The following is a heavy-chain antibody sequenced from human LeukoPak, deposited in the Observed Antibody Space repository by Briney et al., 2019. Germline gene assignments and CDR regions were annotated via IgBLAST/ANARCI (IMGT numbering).Heavy chain of an antibody. V-gene: IGHV3-33*01. CDR3: AREWVQAYYYYYGMDV. J-gene: IGHJ6*02. Sequence: GGSLRHSCAASGFTFSSYGMHWVRQAPGKGLEWVAVIWYDGSNKYYADSVKGRFTITRDNSKNTLYLQMNSLRAEDTAVYYCAREWVQAYYYYYGMDVWGQGTTVTVSS. CDR1: GFTFSSYG. CDR2: IWYDGSNK.